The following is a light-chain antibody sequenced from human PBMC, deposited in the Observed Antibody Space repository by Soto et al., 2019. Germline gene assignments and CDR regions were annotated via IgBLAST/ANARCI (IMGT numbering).Light chain of an antibody. J-gene: IGKJ1*01. CDR1: QSISSSY. CDR3: QQYSSTFWT. V-gene: IGKV3-20*01. CDR2: GAS. Sequence: EIVLTQSPGTLSLSPGERTTLSCRASQSISSSYLAWYQQKPGQAPRLLVYGASSRATGIPDRFSGSGSGTVFTLTISRLEPEDFALYYCQQYSSTFWTLGQGTKVDIK.